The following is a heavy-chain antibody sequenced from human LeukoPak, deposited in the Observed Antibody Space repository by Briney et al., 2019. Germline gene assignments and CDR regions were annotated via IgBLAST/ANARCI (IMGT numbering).Heavy chain of an antibody. Sequence: PSETLSLTCTVSGASITSYYWSWIRQPPGKGLECIGYIYYSGSTNYNPSLKSRVTISVDTSKNQFSLKPSSVTAADTAVYYCARAFSGYYDSSGYPNWFDPWGQGTLVTVSS. CDR2: IYYSGST. CDR1: GASITSYY. D-gene: IGHD3-22*01. J-gene: IGHJ5*02. V-gene: IGHV4-59*01. CDR3: ARAFSGYYDSSGYPNWFDP.